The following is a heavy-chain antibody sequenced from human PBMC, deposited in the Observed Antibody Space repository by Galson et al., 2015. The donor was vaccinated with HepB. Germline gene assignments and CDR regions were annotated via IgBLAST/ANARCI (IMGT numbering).Heavy chain of an antibody. D-gene: IGHD3-10*01. J-gene: IGHJ4*02. V-gene: IGHV3-30*18. CDR2: VSYDGSTK. CDR1: GFTFSSYG. CDR3: AKDLSSYYGSGSYSPLDY. Sequence: SLRLSCAASGFTFSSYGMHWVRQTPGKGLAWVAGVSYDGSTKYYADSVKGRFTISRDNSKNTLYLQMNSLRVDDTAVYYCAKDLSSYYGSGSYSPLDYWGQGTLVTVST.